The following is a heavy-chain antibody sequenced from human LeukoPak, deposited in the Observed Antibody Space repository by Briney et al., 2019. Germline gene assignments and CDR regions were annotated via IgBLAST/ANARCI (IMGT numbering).Heavy chain of an antibody. CDR2: TSVNEGA. J-gene: IGHJ4*02. D-gene: IGHD4-11*01. V-gene: IGHV4-4*07. CDR3: ARLWRDGSNWHPDDN. CDR1: GASVTAYL. Sequence: SETLSLTCTVSGASVTAYLWSWIRQPAGQGLEWIGRTSVNEGATYNPSLMSRVTMSVDASKNQFSLRLTSMTAADTAIYYCARLWRDGSNWHPDDNWGQGTLVTVSS.